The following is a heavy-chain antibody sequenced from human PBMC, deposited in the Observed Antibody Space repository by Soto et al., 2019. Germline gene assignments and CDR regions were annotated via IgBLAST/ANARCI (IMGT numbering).Heavy chain of an antibody. Sequence: QVHLVQSGAEVKKPGASVKVSCKTSGYTFTAFAVHWVRQASGQRLDWMGWINVGNGDTKSSQNLQGRVTITRDTSASTVYMELSSLRSEDTAVYYCVSVGGSGWTLDFWGQGTLFTVSS. CDR2: INVGNGDT. CDR1: GYTFTAFA. V-gene: IGHV1-3*01. CDR3: VSVGGSGWTLDF. D-gene: IGHD6-25*01. J-gene: IGHJ4*02.